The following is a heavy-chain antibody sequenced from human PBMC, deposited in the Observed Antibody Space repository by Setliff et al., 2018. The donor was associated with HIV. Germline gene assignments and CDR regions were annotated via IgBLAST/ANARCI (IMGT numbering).Heavy chain of an antibody. CDR2: IDYSGST. CDR1: GGSISEYY. Sequence: SETLSLTCTVSGGSISEYYWSWIRQPPGKGLEWIGYIDYSGSTNYNASLKSRLTISVDTSKNQFSLNLSSVTAADTAVYYCARYDYGDFDYWGQGTPVTVSS. J-gene: IGHJ4*02. D-gene: IGHD4-17*01. V-gene: IGHV4-59*12. CDR3: ARYDYGDFDY.